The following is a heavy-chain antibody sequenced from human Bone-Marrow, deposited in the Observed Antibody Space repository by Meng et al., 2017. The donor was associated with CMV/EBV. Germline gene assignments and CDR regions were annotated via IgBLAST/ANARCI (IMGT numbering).Heavy chain of an antibody. CDR2: IIPILGIA. J-gene: IGHJ4*02. D-gene: IGHD3-10*01. CDR3: AIPYYDSGNRSGIGEY. V-gene: IGHV1-69*02. CDR1: GGTFSNYP. Sequence: SVKVSCKASGGTFSNYPINWVRQAPGQGLEWMGRIIPILGIANYAQKFQGRVTITADKSTSTAYMELSSLRSEDTAVYCCAIPYYDSGNRSGIGEYWGQGTLVTVSS.